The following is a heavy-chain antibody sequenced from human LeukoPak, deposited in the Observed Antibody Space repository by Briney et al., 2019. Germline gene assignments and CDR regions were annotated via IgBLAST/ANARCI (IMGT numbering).Heavy chain of an antibody. D-gene: IGHD1-14*01. V-gene: IGHV3-30*18. Sequence: GGSLRLSCAASGFTFSSYGMHRVRQAPGKGLEWVAVISYDGSNKYYADSVKGRFTISRDNSKNTLYLQMNSLRAEDTAVYYCAKDFTDRSDYWGQGTLVTVSS. CDR3: AKDFTDRSDY. J-gene: IGHJ4*02. CDR2: ISYDGSNK. CDR1: GFTFSSYG.